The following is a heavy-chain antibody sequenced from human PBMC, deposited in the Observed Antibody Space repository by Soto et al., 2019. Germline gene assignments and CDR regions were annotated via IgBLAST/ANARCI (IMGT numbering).Heavy chain of an antibody. CDR2: IKFNGEII. CDR1: GFIFSDYA. Sequence: PGGSLRLSCSASGFIFSDYAMYWVRQAPGKGLECVSGIKFNGEIIESADSVKDRFFISRDNSKATLYLQISSLRPEDTAIYYSPKPDSPGARVKFFDSWGQGTPVTVSS. CDR3: PKPDSPGARVKFFDS. V-gene: IGHV3-64D*06. D-gene: IGHD2-2*01. J-gene: IGHJ4*02.